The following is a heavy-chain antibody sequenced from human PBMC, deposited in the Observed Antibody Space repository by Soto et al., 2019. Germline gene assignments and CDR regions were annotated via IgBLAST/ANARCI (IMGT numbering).Heavy chain of an antibody. CDR3: AHSRGKLGYYDFWSGYYTAWFDP. CDR2: IYWNDDK. J-gene: IGHJ5*02. V-gene: IGHV2-5*01. D-gene: IGHD3-3*01. Sequence: GPTLVNPTQTLTLTCTFSGFSLSTSGVGVGWIRQPPGKALEWLALIYWNDDKRYSPSLKSRLTITKDTSKNQVVLTMTNMDPVDTATYYCAHSRGKLGYYDFWSGYYTAWFDPWGQGTLVT. CDR1: GFSLSTSGVG.